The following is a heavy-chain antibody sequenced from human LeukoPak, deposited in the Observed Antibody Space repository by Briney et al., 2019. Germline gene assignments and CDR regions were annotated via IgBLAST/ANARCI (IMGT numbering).Heavy chain of an antibody. Sequence: PGGSLRLPCAASGFTVSSNYMSWVRQAPGKGLEWVSGINWNGGSTGYADSVKGRFTISRDNAKNSLYPQMNSLRAEDTALYYCAREGQSGTYYYGSGSYYLDYWGQGTLVTVSS. CDR3: AREGQSGTYYYGSGSYYLDY. CDR1: GFTVSSNY. J-gene: IGHJ4*02. D-gene: IGHD3-10*01. V-gene: IGHV3-20*04. CDR2: INWNGGST.